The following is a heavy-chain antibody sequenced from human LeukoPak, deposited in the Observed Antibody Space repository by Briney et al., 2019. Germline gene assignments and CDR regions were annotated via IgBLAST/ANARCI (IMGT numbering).Heavy chain of an antibody. CDR1: GFTFSSYV. V-gene: IGHV3-30*02. CDR3: AKSTIVGATADAFDI. CDR2: IRYDGTNR. J-gene: IGHJ3*02. Sequence: HPGGSLRLSCAASGFTFSSYVMHWVRQAPGKGLEWVAFIRYDGTNRYYADSVKGRFTISRDNSKNTLYLQMNSLRAEDTAVYYCAKSTIVGATADAFDIWGQGTMVTVSS. D-gene: IGHD1-26*01.